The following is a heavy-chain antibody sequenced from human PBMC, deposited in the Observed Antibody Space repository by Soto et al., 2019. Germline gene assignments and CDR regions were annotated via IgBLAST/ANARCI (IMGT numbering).Heavy chain of an antibody. CDR3: ARRIVATETFDY. CDR1: GDPISDHY. V-gene: IGHV4-59*11. J-gene: IGHJ4*02. CDR2: ISYTGST. D-gene: IGHD5-12*01. Sequence: SETLSLSCTVSGDPISDHYWTWLRQPPGKGLEWIGSISYTGSTNYNPSLRGRVIISVDTSKRQISLELSSVTAADTAVYYCARRIVATETFDYWGQRTLVTVSS.